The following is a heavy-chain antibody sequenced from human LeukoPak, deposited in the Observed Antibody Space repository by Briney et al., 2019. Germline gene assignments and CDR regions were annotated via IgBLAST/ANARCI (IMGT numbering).Heavy chain of an antibody. V-gene: IGHV3-48*04. CDR2: ISSGATSI. J-gene: IGHJ4*02. CDR1: GFTFSAYT. D-gene: IGHD6-19*01. Sequence: GGSLRLSCALSGFTFSAYTMSWVRQAPGKGLEWVSYISSGATSIYYADSVKGRFTISRDNAKDSLYLQMNSLRAEDTAVYYCAKVGDGGWYFDYLGQGTLVTVSS. CDR3: AKVGDGGWYFDY.